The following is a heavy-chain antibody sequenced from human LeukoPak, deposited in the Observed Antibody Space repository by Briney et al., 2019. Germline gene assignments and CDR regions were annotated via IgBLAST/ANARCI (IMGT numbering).Heavy chain of an antibody. D-gene: IGHD2-2*01. J-gene: IGHJ4*02. V-gene: IGHV1-69*13. CDR3: ARSVRATTQVLWKFDY. Sequence: SVKVSCKSSGGTFSSYGISWVRQAPGQWLEWMGGIIPIFGTANYAQKFQGRVTIIADESTTTPYMELSSLRSEDTAVYYCARSVRATTQVLWKFDYWGQGTLVTVSS. CDR2: IIPIFGTA. CDR1: GGTFSSYG.